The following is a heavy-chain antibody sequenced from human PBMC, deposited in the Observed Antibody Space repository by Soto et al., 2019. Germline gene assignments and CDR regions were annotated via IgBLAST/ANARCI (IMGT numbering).Heavy chain of an antibody. CDR1: GGTFSSYT. CDR2: IIPILGIA. J-gene: IGHJ4*02. V-gene: IGHV1-69*02. D-gene: IGHD3-16*02. CDR3: ARWGYDYIWGSYRSIDY. Sequence: ASVKVSCKASGGTFSSYTISWVRQAPGQGLEWMGRIIPILGIANYAQKFQGRVTITADKSTSTAYMELSSLRSEDTAVYYCARWGYDYIWGSYRSIDYWGQGTLVTVSS.